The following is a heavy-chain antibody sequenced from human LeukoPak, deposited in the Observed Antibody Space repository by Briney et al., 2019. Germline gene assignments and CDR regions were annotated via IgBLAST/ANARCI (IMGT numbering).Heavy chain of an antibody. V-gene: IGHV4-59*01. CDR3: ARLGWDGYSRYFDY. J-gene: IGHJ4*02. Sequence: SETLSLTCTVSGGSISSYYWSWIRQPPGKGLEWIGYVYYSGSTKYNPSLKSRVTISVDTSKNQFSLKLSSVTGADTAVYYCARLGWDGYSRYFDYWGQGTLVTVSS. CDR2: VYYSGST. CDR1: GGSISSYY. D-gene: IGHD5-24*01.